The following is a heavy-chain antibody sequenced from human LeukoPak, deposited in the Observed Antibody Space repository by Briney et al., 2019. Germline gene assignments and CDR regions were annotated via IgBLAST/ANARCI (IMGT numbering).Heavy chain of an antibody. Sequence: ASVKVSCKASGYTFTSYGISWVRQAPGRGLEWMGWISAYNGNTNYAQKLQGRVTMTTDTSTSTAYMELRSLRSDDAAVYYCARGSITIFGVVIDFDYWGQGTLVTVSS. D-gene: IGHD3-3*01. J-gene: IGHJ4*02. CDR2: ISAYNGNT. CDR3: ARGSITIFGVVIDFDY. V-gene: IGHV1-18*01. CDR1: GYTFTSYG.